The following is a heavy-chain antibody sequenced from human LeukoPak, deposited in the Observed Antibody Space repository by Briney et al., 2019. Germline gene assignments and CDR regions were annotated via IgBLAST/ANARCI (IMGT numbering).Heavy chain of an antibody. CDR1: GYTFTGYY. D-gene: IGHD1-26*01. J-gene: IGHJ6*03. Sequence: ASVKVSCKASGYTFTGYYMHWVRQAPGQGLEWMGWINTNSGGTQYAQKFQGRVTMTRDTSISTAYMELSRLRSDDTAVYYCAREYRESYYYYYMDVWGKGPTVTVSS. CDR3: AREYRESYYYYYMDV. CDR2: INTNSGGT. V-gene: IGHV1-2*02.